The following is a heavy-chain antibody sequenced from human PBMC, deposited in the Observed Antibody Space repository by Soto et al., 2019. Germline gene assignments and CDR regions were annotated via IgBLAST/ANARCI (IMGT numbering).Heavy chain of an antibody. V-gene: IGHV1-18*01. CDR2: ISAYNGNT. Sequence: ASVKVSCKASGYTFTSYGISWVRQAPGQGLEWMGWISAYNGNTNYAQKLQGRVTMTTDTSTSTAYMELRSLRSDDTAVYYCARRGMDIVATIVYYYYYMDVWGKGTTVTVSS. CDR1: GYTFTSYG. D-gene: IGHD5-12*01. J-gene: IGHJ6*03. CDR3: ARRGMDIVATIVYYYYYMDV.